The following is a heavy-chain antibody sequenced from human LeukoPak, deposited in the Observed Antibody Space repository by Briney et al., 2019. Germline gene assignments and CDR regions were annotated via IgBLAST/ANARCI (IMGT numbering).Heavy chain of an antibody. V-gene: IGHV3-30*02. CDR2: IWYDGNKK. Sequence: GGSLRLSCAASGFTFSTCGMNWVRQAPGKGLEWVAVIWYDGNKKYYADSVKGRFTISRDNSKNTLYLQMNSLRAEDTAVYYCAKDSPRTGYKSGWPFDYWGPGTLVTVSS. J-gene: IGHJ4*02. D-gene: IGHD6-19*01. CDR1: GFTFSTCG. CDR3: AKDSPRTGYKSGWPFDY.